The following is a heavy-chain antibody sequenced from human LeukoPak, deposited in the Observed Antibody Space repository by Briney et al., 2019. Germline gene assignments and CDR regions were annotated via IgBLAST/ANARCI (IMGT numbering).Heavy chain of an antibody. V-gene: IGHV3-21*01. J-gene: IGHJ4*02. D-gene: IGHD2-2*02. CDR3: ARGRCSYNSCYMDY. CDR1: GFTFSSYR. CDR2: ISSSRSFI. Sequence: GGSLRLSCAVSGFTFSSYRMNWLREAPGKGLEGISCISSSRSFIYYADPVKGLFTISRDNAKNWLYRQMNSLRAEETAVYYCARGRCSYNSCYMDYWGQGTLVSVSS.